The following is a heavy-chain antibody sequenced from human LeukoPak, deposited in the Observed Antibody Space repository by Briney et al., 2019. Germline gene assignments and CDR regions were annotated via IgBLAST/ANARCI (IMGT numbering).Heavy chain of an antibody. Sequence: SETLSLTCAVSGGSISSGGYSWSWIRQPPGKGLEWIGYIYHSGSTYYNPSLKSRVTISVDRSKNQFSLKLSSVTAADTAVYYCARGSSGWFPDHFQHWGQGTLVTVSS. CDR3: ARGSSGWFPDHFQH. V-gene: IGHV4-30-2*01. D-gene: IGHD6-19*01. J-gene: IGHJ1*01. CDR2: IYHSGST. CDR1: GGSISSGGYS.